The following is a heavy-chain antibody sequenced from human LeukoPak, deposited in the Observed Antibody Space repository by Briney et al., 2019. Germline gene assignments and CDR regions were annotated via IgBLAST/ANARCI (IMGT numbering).Heavy chain of an antibody. J-gene: IGHJ4*02. CDR1: GASISGSTYY. Sequence: SETLSLTCTVSGASISGSTYYWGWIRQPPGKGLEWIGTIYYSGSTYFDPSLKSRVTISLDTSKNQFSLKLRSVTAADTAVYYCARLRDDNSGWYYFGSWGQGTLVTVSS. V-gene: IGHV4-39*01. D-gene: IGHD6-19*01. CDR2: IYYSGST. CDR3: ARLRDDNSGWYYFGS.